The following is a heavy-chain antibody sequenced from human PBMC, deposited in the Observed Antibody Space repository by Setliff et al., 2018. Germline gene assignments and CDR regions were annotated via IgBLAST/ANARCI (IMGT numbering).Heavy chain of an antibody. J-gene: IGHJ4*02. Sequence: SVKVSCKASGATFSSYGISWVRQAPGQGLEWMGGTIPMFGTTEYAPSVKGRFTISRDDSKRIGYLQMNSLKTEDTAVYYCSRQRVIEIWGGDCYWGRGTLVTVSS. CDR1: GATFSSYG. CDR3: SRQRVIEIWGGDCY. V-gene: IGHV1-69*05. D-gene: IGHD2-21*02. CDR2: TIPMFGTT.